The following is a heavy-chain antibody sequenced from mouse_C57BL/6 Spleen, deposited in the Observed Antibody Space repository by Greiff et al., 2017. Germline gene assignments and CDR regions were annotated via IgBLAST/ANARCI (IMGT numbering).Heavy chain of an antibody. D-gene: IGHD3-2*02. CDR1: GYTFTSYW. V-gene: IGHV1-52*01. J-gene: IGHJ4*01. Sequence: QVQLQQPGAELVRPGSSVKLSCKASGYTFTSYWMHWVKPRPIQGLEWIGNIDPSDSETHYNQKFKDKATLTVDKSSSTAYMQLSSLTSEDSAVYYCAREGAQALYYAMDYWGQGTSVTVSS. CDR2: IDPSDSET. CDR3: AREGAQALYYAMDY.